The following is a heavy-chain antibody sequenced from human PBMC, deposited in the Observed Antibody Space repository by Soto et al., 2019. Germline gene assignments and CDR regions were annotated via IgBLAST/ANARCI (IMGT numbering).Heavy chain of an antibody. CDR3: AALVVPAAMHYYYYGIDV. CDR1: GFTFTSSA. D-gene: IGHD2-2*01. CDR2: IVVGSGNT. V-gene: IGHV1-58*01. J-gene: IGHJ6*02. Sequence: QMQLVQSGPEVKKPGTSVKVSCKASGFTFTSSAVQWVRQARGQRLEWIGWIVVGSGNTNYAQKFQERVTITRDMSTSTAYMELSSLRSEDTAVYYCAALVVPAAMHYYYYGIDVWGQGTTVTVSS.